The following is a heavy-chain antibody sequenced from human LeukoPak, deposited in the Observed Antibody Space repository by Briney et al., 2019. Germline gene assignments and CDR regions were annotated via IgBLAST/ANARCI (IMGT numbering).Heavy chain of an antibody. CDR2: INPNSGGT. D-gene: IGHD4-17*01. J-gene: IGHJ4*02. CDR1: GYTFTGYY. V-gene: IGHV1-2*02. Sequence: ASVKVSFKASGYTFTGYYMHWVRQAPGQGLEWMGWINPNSGGTNYAQKFQGRVTMTRDTSISTAYMELSRLRSDDTAVYYCARVGDYGDYTWYFDYWGQGTLVTVSS. CDR3: ARVGDYGDYTWYFDY.